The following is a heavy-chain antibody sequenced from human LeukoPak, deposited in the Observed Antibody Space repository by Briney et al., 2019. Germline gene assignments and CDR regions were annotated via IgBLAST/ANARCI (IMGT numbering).Heavy chain of an antibody. CDR2: INHSGST. CDR3: ARGIVGAPRDGDAFDI. V-gene: IGHV4-34*01. Sequence: PSETLSLTCAVYGGSFSGYYWSWIRQPPRKGLEWIGEINHSGSTNYNPSLKSRVTISVDTSKNQFSLKLSSVTAADTAVYYCARGIVGAPRDGDAFDIWGQGTMVTVSS. CDR1: GGSFSGYY. J-gene: IGHJ3*02. D-gene: IGHD1-26*01.